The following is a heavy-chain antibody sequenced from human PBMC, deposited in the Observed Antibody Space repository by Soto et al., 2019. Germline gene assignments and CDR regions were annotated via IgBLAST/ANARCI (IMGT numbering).Heavy chain of an antibody. J-gene: IGHJ4*02. D-gene: IGHD5-12*01. CDR2: IWYDGSNT. V-gene: IGHV3-33*01. Sequence: PGGSLRLSCAASGFTFSSYAMHWVRQAPGKGLEWVGFIWYDGSNTFYAESVKGRFTISRDNSKNTVYLQINALRAEDTAVYYCARDFSMAIVAPGYWGQGTLVTVSS. CDR1: GFTFSSYA. CDR3: ARDFSMAIVAPGY.